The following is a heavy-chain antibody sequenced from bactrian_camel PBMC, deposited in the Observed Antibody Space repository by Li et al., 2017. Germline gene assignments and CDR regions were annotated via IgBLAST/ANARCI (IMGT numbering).Heavy chain of an antibody. D-gene: IGHD7*01. J-gene: IGHJ4*01. Sequence: HVQLVESGGGSVQPGGSLTLSCVVSGSTRSLNCMGWFRQAPGKEREGVAAVFGGEGGSKYYADSVKGRFIISQDNVENAVYLRMNSLKPEDTAMYYCVADTICPRRWWSSSGYNYWGQGTQVTVS. CDR1: GSTRSLNC. CDR3: VADTICPRRWWSSSGYNY. CDR2: VFGGEGGSK. V-gene: IGHV3S53*01.